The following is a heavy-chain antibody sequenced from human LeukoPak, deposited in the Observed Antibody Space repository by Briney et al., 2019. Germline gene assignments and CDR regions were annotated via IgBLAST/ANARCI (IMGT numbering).Heavy chain of an antibody. CDR2: IIPILGIA. CDR3: ARGGSRAGDGYNSAQDAFDI. V-gene: IGHV1-69*04. CDR1: GGTFSSYA. J-gene: IGHJ3*02. D-gene: IGHD5-24*01. Sequence: PRASVKVSCKASGGTFSSYAISWVRQAPGQGLEWMGRIIPILGIANYAQKFQGRVTITADKSTSTAYMELSSLRSEDTAVYYCARGGSRAGDGYNSAQDAFDIWGQGTMVTVSS.